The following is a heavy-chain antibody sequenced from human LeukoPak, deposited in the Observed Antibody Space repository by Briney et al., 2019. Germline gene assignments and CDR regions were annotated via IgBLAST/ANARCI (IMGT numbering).Heavy chain of an antibody. CDR3: ARGGVTYYDILTGYDY. V-gene: IGHV4-59*01. CDR2: IYYSGST. CDR1: GGSISSYY. D-gene: IGHD3-9*01. J-gene: IGHJ4*02. Sequence: PSETLSLTCTVSGGSISSYYWSWIRQPPGKGLEWIGYIYYSGSTNYNPSLKSRVTISVDTSKNQFSLKLSSVTAADTAVYYCARGGVTYYDILTGYDYWGQGTLVTVSS.